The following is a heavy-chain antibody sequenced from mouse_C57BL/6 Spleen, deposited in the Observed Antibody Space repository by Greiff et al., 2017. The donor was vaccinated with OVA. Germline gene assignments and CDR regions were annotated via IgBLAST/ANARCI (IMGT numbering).Heavy chain of an antibody. CDR2: INPSSGFT. J-gene: IGHJ4*01. D-gene: IGHD2-3*01. Sequence: VHVKQSGAELARPVASVQMSCTASVYTFTSYTMHCFQHSPGQVLYWIGYINPSSGFTKYNQKFKDKATLTADKSSSTAYMQLSSLTSEDSAVYYCARRDGPYYAMDYWGQGTSVTVSS. CDR3: ARRDGPYYAMDY. V-gene: IGHV1-4*01. CDR1: VYTFTSYT.